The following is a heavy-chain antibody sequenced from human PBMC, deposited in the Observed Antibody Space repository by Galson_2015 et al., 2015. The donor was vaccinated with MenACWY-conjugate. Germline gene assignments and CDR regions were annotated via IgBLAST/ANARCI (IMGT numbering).Heavy chain of an antibody. V-gene: IGHV4-59*01. Sequence: ETLSLTCTISGGSISSYYWSWIRQPPGKGLEWIGYIYYSGSTNYNPSLKSRVTISVDTSKNQFSLKLSSVTAADTAVYYCARDRVIYDSSGYSQTYGMDVWGQGTTVTVSS. J-gene: IGHJ6*02. CDR3: ARDRVIYDSSGYSQTYGMDV. CDR1: GGSISSYY. D-gene: IGHD3-22*01. CDR2: IYYSGST.